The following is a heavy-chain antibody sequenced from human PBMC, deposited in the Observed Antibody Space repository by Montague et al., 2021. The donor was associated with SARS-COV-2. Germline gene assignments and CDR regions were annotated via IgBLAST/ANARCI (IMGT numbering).Heavy chain of an antibody. J-gene: IGHJ4*02. V-gene: IGHV4-59*08. CDR2: ISDSGST. Sequence: SETLSLTCTVSGGSISSFYWSWFRQPPGKGLEWIRYISDSGSTNYNPSLKSRVTMSVDTSKNQFSLKVNSVTAADTAVYYCARHYSATLPAVYWGQGTPVTVSS. CDR3: ARHYSATLPAVY. D-gene: IGHD2-15*01. CDR1: GGSISSFY.